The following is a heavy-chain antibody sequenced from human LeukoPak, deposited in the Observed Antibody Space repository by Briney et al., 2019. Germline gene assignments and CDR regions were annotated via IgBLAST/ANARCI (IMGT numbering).Heavy chain of an antibody. J-gene: IGHJ5*02. V-gene: IGHV4-59*08. Sequence: SETLSLTCTVSGGSISSYYWSWIRQPPGKGLEWIGYIYYSGSTNYNPSLKSRVTISVDTSKNQFSLKLSSVTAADTAVYYCARHITHSSGWRTNWFDPWGQGTLVTVSS. CDR3: ARHITHSSGWRTNWFDP. CDR1: GGSISSYY. D-gene: IGHD6-19*01. CDR2: IYYSGST.